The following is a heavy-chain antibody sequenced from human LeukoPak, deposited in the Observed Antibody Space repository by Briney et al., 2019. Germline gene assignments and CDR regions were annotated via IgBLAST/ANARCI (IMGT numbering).Heavy chain of an antibody. D-gene: IGHD3-22*01. J-gene: IGHJ3*02. CDR2: ISWNTGSI. Sequence: PGGSLRLSYAASGFIFDDYAMHWVRQAPGKGLEWVSGISWNTGSIGYADSVKGRFTISRDNAKNSLYLQMNSLRAEDTALYYCAKDRSSSGYDAFDIWGQGTMVTVSS. CDR3: AKDRSSSGYDAFDI. CDR1: GFIFDDYA. V-gene: IGHV3-9*01.